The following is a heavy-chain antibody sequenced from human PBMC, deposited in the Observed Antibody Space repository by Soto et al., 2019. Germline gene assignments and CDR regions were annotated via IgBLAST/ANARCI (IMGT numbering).Heavy chain of an antibody. CDR2: IYSGGSI. D-gene: IGHD3-3*01. Sequence: EVQVVESGGGLVQPGGSLRLSCAASGFSVSSNYMSWVRQAPGKGLEWVSVIYSGGSIYYADSVQGRFTTSGDNSKNTLYLQMNSLRAEDTAVYYCARDRRDGDTIWGQGVLVTVSS. CDR1: GFSVSSNY. J-gene: IGHJ4*02. V-gene: IGHV3-66*01. CDR3: ARDRRDGDTI.